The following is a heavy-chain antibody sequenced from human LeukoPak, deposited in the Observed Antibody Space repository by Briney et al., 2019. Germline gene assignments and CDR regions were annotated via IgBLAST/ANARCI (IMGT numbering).Heavy chain of an antibody. Sequence: ASVKVACRASGGTFSSYAISLVRQAPGQGLEWMGGIIPIFGTANYAQKFQGRVTITADESTSTAYMELSSLRSEDTAVYYCARAPQPPGSGGSWLLYYYYYMDVWGKGTTVTVSS. V-gene: IGHV1-69*13. CDR2: IIPIFGTA. CDR1: GGTFSSYA. CDR3: ARAPQPPGSGGSWLLYYYYYMDV. J-gene: IGHJ6*03. D-gene: IGHD2-15*01.